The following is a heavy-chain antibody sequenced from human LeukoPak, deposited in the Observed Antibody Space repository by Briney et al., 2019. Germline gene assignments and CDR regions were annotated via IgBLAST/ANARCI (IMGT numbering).Heavy chain of an antibody. CDR2: ISISSSM. CDR1: GFTFSSYS. J-gene: IGHJ3*02. D-gene: IGHD3-10*01. V-gene: IGHV3-48*02. Sequence: GGSLRLSCAASGFTFSSYSMNWVRQAPGKGLQWVSYISISSSMNYAESVKGRFTSSRDNAKNSLYLQMNSRRDEDTAVYYCARILIGSGSYGAFDIWGQGTMVTVSS. CDR3: ARILIGSGSYGAFDI.